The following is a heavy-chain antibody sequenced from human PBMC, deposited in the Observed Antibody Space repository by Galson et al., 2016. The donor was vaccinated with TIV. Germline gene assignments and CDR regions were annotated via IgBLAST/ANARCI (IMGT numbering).Heavy chain of an antibody. V-gene: IGHV3-30-3*01. D-gene: IGHD1-20*01. Sequence: SLRLSCAASGFTFNSYAMNWVRQAPGKGLEWVAVISYDGSNNADSVKGRFTISRDKSKNTLYLQMNSLRGEDTAVYYCARTLTSYYFDHWGQGTLVTVSS. CDR2: ISYDGSN. J-gene: IGHJ4*02. CDR3: ARTLTSYYFDH. CDR1: GFTFNSYA.